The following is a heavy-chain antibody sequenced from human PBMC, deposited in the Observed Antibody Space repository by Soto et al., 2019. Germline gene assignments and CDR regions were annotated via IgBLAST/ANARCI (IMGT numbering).Heavy chain of an antibody. Sequence: GGSLRRSCGASVITFSSYAMSWVRQAPGKGLEWVSAISGSGGSTYYADSVKGRFTISRDNSENTLYLQMNSLRPEDTAVYYCAKDPRTYYYDSSGFIDVWGELTTVTVSS. V-gene: IGHV3-23*01. CDR1: VITFSSYA. J-gene: IGHJ6*03. D-gene: IGHD3-22*01. CDR2: ISGSGGST. CDR3: AKDPRTYYYDSSGFIDV.